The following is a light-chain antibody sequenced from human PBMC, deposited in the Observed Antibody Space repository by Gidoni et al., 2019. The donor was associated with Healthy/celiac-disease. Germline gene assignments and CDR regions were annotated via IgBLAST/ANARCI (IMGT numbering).Light chain of an antibody. V-gene: IGKV3-20*01. J-gene: IGKJ1*01. CDR2: GAS. CDR3: QQYGSSPFWT. CDR1: QSVSSSY. Sequence: EIVLTQSPGTLSLSPGERATLSCRASQSVSSSYLAWYQQKPGQAPRLLLYGASSRATGIPDRFSGSGSGTDFTLTISRREPEDFAVYYCQQYGSSPFWTFGQGTKVEIK.